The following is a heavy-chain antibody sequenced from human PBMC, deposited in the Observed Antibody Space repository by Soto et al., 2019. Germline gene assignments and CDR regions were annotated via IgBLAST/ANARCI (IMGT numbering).Heavy chain of an antibody. V-gene: IGHV4-4*07. J-gene: IGHJ5*02. CDR1: GGSISSYY. CDR3: ARIHDSSGYYYFDWFDP. D-gene: IGHD3-22*01. Sequence: PSETLSLTCTVSGGSISSYYWSWIRQPAGKGLEWIGRIYTSGSTNYNPSLKSRATMSVDTSKNQFSLKLSSVTAADTAVYYCARIHDSSGYYYFDWFDPWGQGTLVTVSS. CDR2: IYTSGST.